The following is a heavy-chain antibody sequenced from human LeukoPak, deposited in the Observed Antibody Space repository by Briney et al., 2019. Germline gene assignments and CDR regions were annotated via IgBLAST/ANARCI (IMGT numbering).Heavy chain of an antibody. Sequence: SETLSLTCTVSGGSISSSSYYWGWIRQPPGKGLEWIGYIYYSGSTYYNPSLKSRVTISVDTSKNQFSLKLSSVTAADTAVYYCARERGYCSSTSCYTRYYFDYWGQGTLVTVSS. V-gene: IGHV4-30-4*08. CDR3: ARERGYCSSTSCYTRYYFDY. D-gene: IGHD2-2*02. CDR2: IYYSGST. J-gene: IGHJ4*02. CDR1: GGSISSSSYY.